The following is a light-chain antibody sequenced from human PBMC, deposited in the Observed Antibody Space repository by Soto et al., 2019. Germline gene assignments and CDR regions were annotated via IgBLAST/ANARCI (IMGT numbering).Light chain of an antibody. Sequence: EIVLTQSPGTLPLSPGERATLSCRASQSISSSELAWYQQKPDQAPRLLVYSASSRATGIPDRFSGSGSGTDFTLTISRLEPEDFAVYYCHHYGSSSPLPFGGGTKVEIK. V-gene: IGKV3-20*01. J-gene: IGKJ4*01. CDR3: HHYGSSSPLP. CDR2: SAS. CDR1: QSISSSE.